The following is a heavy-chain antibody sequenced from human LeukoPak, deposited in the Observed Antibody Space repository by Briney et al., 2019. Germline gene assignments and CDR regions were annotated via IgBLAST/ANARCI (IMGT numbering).Heavy chain of an antibody. D-gene: IGHD6-6*01. J-gene: IGHJ4*02. V-gene: IGHV4-59*01. CDR2: IYYTGTT. Sequence: KPSETLSLTCTVSNGSISSFYWTWIRQPPGKGLEWIGYIYYTGTTDYNPSLKSRVTISVDTSKNQFSLKLSSVTAADTAVYYCASYSSSSGYFFDCWGQGTLVTVSS. CDR3: ASYSSSSGYFFDC. CDR1: NGSISSFY.